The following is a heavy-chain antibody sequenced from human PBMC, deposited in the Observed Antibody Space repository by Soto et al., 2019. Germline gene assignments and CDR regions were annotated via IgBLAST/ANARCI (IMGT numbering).Heavy chain of an antibody. V-gene: IGHV2-5*02. CDR1: GFSLSNSGVG. CDR3: EHSPWTGTKAYLAF. CDR2: LYWDDDR. D-gene: IGHD1-1*01. J-gene: IGHJ4*02. Sequence: HITLKETTPTLAKPTQTLTLTCTFSGFSLSNSGVGVGWFRHPPVKALEWLALLYWDDDRRNSPSLKSRLTITKDPPKNQVAPTMTNIDPVGTATYYCEHSPWTGTKAYLAFRGQGTMVTVAS.